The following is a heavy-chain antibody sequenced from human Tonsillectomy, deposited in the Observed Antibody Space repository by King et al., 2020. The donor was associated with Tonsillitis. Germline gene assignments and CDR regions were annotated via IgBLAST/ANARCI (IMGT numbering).Heavy chain of an antibody. CDR1: GFTFDDYA. D-gene: IGHD1-26*01. CDR2: IGWNSGSI. J-gene: IGHJ3*02. CDR3: AKDRGSGSYGEGADAFDI. Sequence: VQLVESGGGLVQPGRSLRLSCAASGFTFDDYAMHWVRQAPGKGLEWVSGIGWNSGSIGYADSVKGRFTIYSDNAQKSLYLQINRLRVEDTALYYCAKDRGSGSYGEGADAFDIWGQGTMVTVSS. V-gene: IGHV3-9*01.